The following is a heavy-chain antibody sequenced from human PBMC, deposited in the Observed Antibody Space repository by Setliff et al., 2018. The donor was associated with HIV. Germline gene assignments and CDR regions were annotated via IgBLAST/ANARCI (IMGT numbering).Heavy chain of an antibody. J-gene: IGHJ3*01. CDR3: AKDSRRGDAYNVGVFDF. CDR2: ISGSGGTK. D-gene: IGHD3-10*01. V-gene: IGHV3-23*01. Sequence: PGGSLRLSCAASGFTFSGTWMAWVRQAPGKGLEWVSTISGSGGTKYYADSVKGRFTISRDNSKNTLYLRMDSLRAEYTAIYYCAKDSRRGDAYNVGVFDFWGQGTMVTVSS. CDR1: GFTFSGTW.